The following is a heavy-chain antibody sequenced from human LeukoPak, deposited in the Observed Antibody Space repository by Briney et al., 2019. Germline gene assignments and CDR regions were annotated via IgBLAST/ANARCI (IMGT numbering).Heavy chain of an antibody. CDR1: GFTFSSYE. CDR2: ISSSSSTI. CDR3: ARACSGGSWCLNY. Sequence: PGGSLRLSCAASGFTFSSYEMNWVRQAPGKGLEWVSYISSSSSTIYYADSVKGRFTISRDNAKNSLYLQMNSLRAEDTAVYYCARACSGGSWCLNYWGQGTLVTVSS. J-gene: IGHJ4*02. D-gene: IGHD2-15*01. V-gene: IGHV3-48*01.